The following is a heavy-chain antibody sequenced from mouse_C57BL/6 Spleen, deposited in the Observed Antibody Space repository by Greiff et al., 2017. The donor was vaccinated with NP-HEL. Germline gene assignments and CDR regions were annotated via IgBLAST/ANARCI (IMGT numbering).Heavy chain of an antibody. CDR2: IDPSDSET. V-gene: IGHV1-52*01. CDR1: GYTFTSYW. D-gene: IGHD2-10*02. CDR3: ARLGGYGNYWYFDV. J-gene: IGHJ1*03. Sequence: QVQLKQPGAELVRPGSSVKLSCKASGYTFTSYWMHWVKQRPIQGLEWIGNIDPSDSETHYNQKFKDKATLTVDKSSSTAYMQLSSLTSEDSAVYYCARLGGYGNYWYFDVWGTGTTVTVSS.